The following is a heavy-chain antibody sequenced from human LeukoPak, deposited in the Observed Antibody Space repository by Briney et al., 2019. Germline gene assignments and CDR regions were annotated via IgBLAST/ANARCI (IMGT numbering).Heavy chain of an antibody. D-gene: IGHD6-13*01. V-gene: IGHV4-30-2*01. CDR1: GDPMSSSGYY. CDR3: ARDSSSWSPRSDAFDI. CDR2: IYHSGST. Sequence: PSETLSLTCTVSGDPMSSSGYYWSWIRQPPGKGLEWIGFIYHSGSTYYRPSLESRVSISVDKSKNQFSLKVNSVTAADTAVYYCARDSSSWSPRSDAFDIWGQGTMVTVSS. J-gene: IGHJ3*02.